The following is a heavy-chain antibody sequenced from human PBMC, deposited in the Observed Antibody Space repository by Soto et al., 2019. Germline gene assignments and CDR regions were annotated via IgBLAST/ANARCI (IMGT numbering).Heavy chain of an antibody. CDR1: GGSISSSSYY. D-gene: IGHD3-22*01. CDR2: IYYSGST. Sequence: SETLSLTCTVSGGSISSSSYYWGWIRQPPGKGLEWIGSIYYSGSTYYNPSLKSRVTISVDTSKNQFSLKLSSVTAADTAVYYCARPTYYYDSSGYEYYFDYWGQGTLVTVSS. J-gene: IGHJ4*02. CDR3: ARPTYYYDSSGYEYYFDY. V-gene: IGHV4-39*01.